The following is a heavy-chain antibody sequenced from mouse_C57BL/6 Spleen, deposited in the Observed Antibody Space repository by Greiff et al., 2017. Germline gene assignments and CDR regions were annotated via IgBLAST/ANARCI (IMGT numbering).Heavy chain of an antibody. Sequence: QVQLQLPGAELVKPGASVKVSCNASGYTFTSYWMHWVKQRPGQGLEWIGRIHPSDSDTNYNQKFKGKAPLTVDKSSSTAYMQLSSLTSADSAVYYSAIGLPIAMDYWGQGTSVTVAS. J-gene: IGHJ4*01. CDR3: AIGLPIAMDY. V-gene: IGHV1-74*01. CDR1: GYTFTSYW. D-gene: IGHD2-4*01. CDR2: IHPSDSDT.